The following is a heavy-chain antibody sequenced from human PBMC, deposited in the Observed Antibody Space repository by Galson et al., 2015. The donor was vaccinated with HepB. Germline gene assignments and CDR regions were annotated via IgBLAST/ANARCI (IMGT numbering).Heavy chain of an antibody. CDR3: ARDSHSSSWYLGFHYYYGMDV. CDR1: GFTFSTYS. V-gene: IGHV3-21*06. Sequence: SLRLSCAASGFTFSTYSMNWVRQAPGKGLEWVSSIGSGKNSINYADSVKGRFTISRDNAKNSLYLQMNSLRAEDTAVYYCARDSHSSSWYLGFHYYYGMDVWGQGTTVTVSS. D-gene: IGHD6-13*01. CDR2: IGSGKNSI. J-gene: IGHJ6*02.